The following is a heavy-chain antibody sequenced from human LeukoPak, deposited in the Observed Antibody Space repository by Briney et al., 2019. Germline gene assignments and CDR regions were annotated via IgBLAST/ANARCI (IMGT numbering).Heavy chain of an antibody. CDR1: GFTFSSYS. D-gene: IGHD3-10*01. CDR3: ARFNGSGSSFDY. J-gene: IGHJ4*02. V-gene: IGHV3-21*01. Sequence: GGSLRLSCAASGFTFSSYSMIWVRQAPGKGLEWVSSISSSSSYIYYADSVKGRFTISRDNAKNSLYLQMNSRRAEDTAVYYCARFNGSGSSFDYWGQGTLVTVSS. CDR2: ISSSSSYI.